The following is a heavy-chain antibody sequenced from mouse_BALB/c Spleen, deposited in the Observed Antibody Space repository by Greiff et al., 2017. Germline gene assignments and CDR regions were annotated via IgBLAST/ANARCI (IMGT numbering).Heavy chain of an antibody. CDR1: GFTFSSYT. V-gene: IGHV5-6-4*01. CDR2: ISSGGSYT. J-gene: IGHJ4*01. Sequence: EVQLVESGGGLVKPGGSLKLSCAASGFTFSSYTMSWVRQTPEKRLEWVATISSGGSYTYYPDSVKGRFTISRDNAKNTLYLQMSSLKSEDTAMYYCTRDDGYWGMDYWGQGTSVTVSS. D-gene: IGHD2-3*01. CDR3: TRDDGYWGMDY.